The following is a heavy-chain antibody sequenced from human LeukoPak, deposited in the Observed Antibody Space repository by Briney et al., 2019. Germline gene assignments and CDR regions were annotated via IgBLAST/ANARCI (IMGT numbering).Heavy chain of an antibody. CDR1: NYSISTGYY. V-gene: IGHV4-38-2*02. J-gene: IGHJ4*02. CDR3: ARVFARYSGSF. CDR2: IYHSGNT. Sequence: PSETLSLTCTVSNYSISTGYYWGWIRQPPGKGLEWIGSIYHSGNTYYNPSLKSRVTISVDTSKSQFSLKVNSVTAADTAVYYCARVFARYSGSFWGQGTQVTVSS. D-gene: IGHD1-26*01.